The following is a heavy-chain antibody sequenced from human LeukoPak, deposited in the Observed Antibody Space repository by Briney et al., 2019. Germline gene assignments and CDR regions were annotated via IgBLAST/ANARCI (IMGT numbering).Heavy chain of an antibody. CDR2: INPDSGGT. Sequence: GPVKVSCKASGYTFNAYYMHWVRQAPGQGLEWMGWINPDSGGTNYAQKFQGRVTLTRDTSTSTTHMELSRLRTDDTAVYFCAKDRRTISDYYYFYYMDVWGKGTTVTVSS. J-gene: IGHJ6*03. CDR3: AKDRRTISDYYYFYYMDV. D-gene: IGHD1-7*01. CDR1: GYTFNAYY. V-gene: IGHV1-2*02.